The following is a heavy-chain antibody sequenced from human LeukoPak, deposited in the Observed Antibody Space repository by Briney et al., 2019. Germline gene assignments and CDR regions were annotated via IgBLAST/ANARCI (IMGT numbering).Heavy chain of an antibody. Sequence: SETLSLTCTVSGGSISSYYWSWIRQPAGKGLEWIGRIYTSGSTNYNPSLKSRVTISVDTSKNQFSLKLSSVTAADTAVYYCARGPFVYYGSGSPGYFDYWGQGTLVTVSS. V-gene: IGHV4-4*07. CDR2: IYTSGST. CDR1: GGSISSYY. CDR3: ARGPFVYYGSGSPGYFDY. J-gene: IGHJ4*02. D-gene: IGHD3-10*01.